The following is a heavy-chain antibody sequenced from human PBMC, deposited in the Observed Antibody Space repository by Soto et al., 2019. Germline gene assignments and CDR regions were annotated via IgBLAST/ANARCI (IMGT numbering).Heavy chain of an antibody. J-gene: IGHJ6*02. Sequence: GGSPRLSCAASGFTFSSYWMHWVRQAPGKGLVWVSRINSDGSSTSYADSVKGRFTISRDNAKNTLYLQMNSLRAEDTAVYYCAGDYAVGTSDYYYGMDVWGQGTTVTVSS. D-gene: IGHD1-26*01. CDR1: GFTFSSYW. V-gene: IGHV3-74*01. CDR3: AGDYAVGTSDYYYGMDV. CDR2: INSDGSST.